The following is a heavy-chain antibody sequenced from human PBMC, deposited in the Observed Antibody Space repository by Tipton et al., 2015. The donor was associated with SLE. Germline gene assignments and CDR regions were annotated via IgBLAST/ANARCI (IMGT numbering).Heavy chain of an antibody. CDR2: INHSGST. J-gene: IGHJ4*01. CDR3: ARRRGYGVDY. Sequence: TLSLTCAVYGVSFSGYYWSWIRQPPGKGLEWIGEINHSGSTNYNPSLKSRVTISVDTSKNQFSLKLRSVIAADTAVYYCARRRGYGVDYWGHGPLVTVSS. D-gene: IGHD4/OR15-4a*01. CDR1: GVSFSGYY. V-gene: IGHV4-34*01.